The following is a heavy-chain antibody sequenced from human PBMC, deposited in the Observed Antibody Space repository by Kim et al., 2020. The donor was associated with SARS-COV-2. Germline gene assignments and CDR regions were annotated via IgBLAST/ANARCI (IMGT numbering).Heavy chain of an antibody. CDR3: ATPAGSSSWSWNYAFDI. V-gene: IGHV3-53*01. CDR2: IYSGGST. D-gene: IGHD6-13*01. J-gene: IGHJ3*02. Sequence: GGSLRLSCAASGFTVSSNYMSWVRQAPGKGLEWVSVIYSGGSTYYADSVKGRFTISRDNSKNTLYLQMNSLRAEDTAVYYCATPAGSSSWSWNYAFDIWGQGTMVTVSS. CDR1: GFTVSSNY.